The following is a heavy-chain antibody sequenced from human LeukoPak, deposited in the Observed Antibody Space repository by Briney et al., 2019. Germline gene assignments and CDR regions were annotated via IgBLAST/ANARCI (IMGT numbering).Heavy chain of an antibody. CDR3: ARSRASSWYNY. V-gene: IGHV4-59*08. CDR2: IYYSGST. Sequence: SETLSLTCTVSGGSISSYCWSWIRQPPGKGLEWIGYIYYSGSTNYNPSLKSRVTISVDTSKNQFSLKLSSVTAADTAVYYCARSRASSWYNYWGQGTLVTVSS. CDR1: GGSISSYC. D-gene: IGHD6-13*01. J-gene: IGHJ4*02.